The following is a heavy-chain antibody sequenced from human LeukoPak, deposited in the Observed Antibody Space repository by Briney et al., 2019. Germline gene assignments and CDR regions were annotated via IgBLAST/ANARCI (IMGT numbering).Heavy chain of an antibody. D-gene: IGHD1-26*01. CDR2: ITGGGDDA. J-gene: IGHJ4*02. CDR3: AKESTGSSPDY. V-gene: IGHV3-23*01. CDR1: GFTFSNYG. Sequence: QPGGSLRLSCAASGFTFSNYGMSWLRQAPGKGLEWVSAITGGGDDAYYADSVHGRFTMSRDNSKSTLYLQMNSLRVEDTALYYCAKESTGSSPDYWGQGTLVTVSS.